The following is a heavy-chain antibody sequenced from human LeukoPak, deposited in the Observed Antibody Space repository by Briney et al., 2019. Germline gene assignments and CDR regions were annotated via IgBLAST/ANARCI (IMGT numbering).Heavy chain of an antibody. CDR3: AKFEGATIPGWFNDY. Sequence: GGSLRLSCAASEFIFSGYAMGWVRQAPGKGLEWVSTIDKTTYPTFYADSVKGRFTISRDNSKNTLYLQMNSLGTEDTAVYFCAKFEGATIPGWFNDYWGQGILVTVSS. V-gene: IGHV3-23*05. CDR2: IDKTTYPT. CDR1: EFIFSGYA. D-gene: IGHD6-19*01. J-gene: IGHJ4*02.